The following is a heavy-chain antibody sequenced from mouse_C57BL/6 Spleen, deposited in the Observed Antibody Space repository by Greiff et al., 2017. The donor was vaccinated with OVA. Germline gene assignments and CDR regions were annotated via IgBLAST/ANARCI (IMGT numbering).Heavy chain of an antibody. V-gene: IGHV1-42*01. CDR3: ARRGDYGPPAWFAY. Sequence: EVQLVESGPELVKPGASVKISCKASGYSFTGYYMNWVKQSPEKSLEWIGEINPSTGGTTYNQKFKAKATLTVDKSSSTAYMQLKSLTSEDSAVYYCARRGDYGPPAWFAYWGQGTLVTVSA. J-gene: IGHJ3*01. CDR2: INPSTGGT. CDR1: GYSFTGYY. D-gene: IGHD1-1*02.